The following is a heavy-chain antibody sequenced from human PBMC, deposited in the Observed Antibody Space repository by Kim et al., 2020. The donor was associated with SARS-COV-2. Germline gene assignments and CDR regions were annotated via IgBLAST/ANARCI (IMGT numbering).Heavy chain of an antibody. CDR3: ARGQQLGENWFDP. Sequence: YNPSLKSRVTISVDTSKNQFSLKLSSVTAADTAVYYCARGQQLGENWFDPWGQGTLVTVSS. J-gene: IGHJ5*02. V-gene: IGHV4-34*01. D-gene: IGHD6-13*01.